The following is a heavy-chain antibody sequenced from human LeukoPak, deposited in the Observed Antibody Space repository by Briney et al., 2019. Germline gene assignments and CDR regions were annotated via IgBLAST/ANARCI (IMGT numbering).Heavy chain of an antibody. CDR2: IDPSDSYT. CDR3: ARRSGYSYGYDY. D-gene: IGHD5-18*01. J-gene: IGHJ4*02. CDR1: GYIFTSYW. Sequence: GESLRISCKCSGYIFTSYWISWVRQLPGKGLEWMGRIDPSDSYTNYSPSFQGHVTISADKSISTAYLQWSSLKASDTAMYYCARRSGYSYGYDYWGQGTLVTVSS. V-gene: IGHV5-10-1*01.